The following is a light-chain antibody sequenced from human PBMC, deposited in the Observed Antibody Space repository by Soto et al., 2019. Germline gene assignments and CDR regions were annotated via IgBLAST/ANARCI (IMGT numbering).Light chain of an antibody. CDR1: QGISSA. J-gene: IGKJ4*01. Sequence: IPLTQSPSSLSASVGDRVTITCRAGQGISSAVAWYQQKPGKAPKLLRYDVSSLDAGVPSRFSGSGSGTAFTLSFTSPPPEDFATYYCQQFNDFPLTCGGGTKVQIK. CDR2: DVS. CDR3: QQFNDFPLT. V-gene: IGKV1D-13*01.